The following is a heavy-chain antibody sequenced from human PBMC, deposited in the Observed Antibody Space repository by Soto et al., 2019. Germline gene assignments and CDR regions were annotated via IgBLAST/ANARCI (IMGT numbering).Heavy chain of an antibody. J-gene: IGHJ4*02. CDR1: GFSFSNCG. CDR3: VKGSEVARQELDY. D-gene: IGHD2-15*01. Sequence: QVQLVESGGGVVQPGRSPRLSCAASGFSFSNCGMHWVRQAPGKGLEWVAAISSDGSDKYYSESVKGRFTISRDNSKNTLFLQMNSLRVEDTAVYYCVKGSEVARQELDYWGQGTLVTVSS. CDR2: ISSDGSDK. V-gene: IGHV3-30*18.